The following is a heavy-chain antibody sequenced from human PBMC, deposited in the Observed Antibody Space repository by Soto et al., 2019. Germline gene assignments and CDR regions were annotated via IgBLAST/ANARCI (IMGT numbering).Heavy chain of an antibody. D-gene: IGHD3-22*01. V-gene: IGHV4-31*03. CDR2: IFYSGST. J-gene: IGHJ4*02. CDR3: VRDRGSRGYFDY. CDR1: GGSISSGGFY. Sequence: PSETLSLTCTVSGGSISSGGFYWSCIRQHPGKGLEWIGYIFYSGSTNYNPSLKSRVTISVDTSKNQFSLNLNSVTAADTAVYYCVRDRGSRGYFDYWGQGNLVTVSS.